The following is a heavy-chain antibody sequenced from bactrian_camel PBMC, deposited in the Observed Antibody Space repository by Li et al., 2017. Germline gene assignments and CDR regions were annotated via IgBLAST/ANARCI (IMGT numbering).Heavy chain of an antibody. J-gene: IGHJ4*01. CDR2: IHRDGST. Sequence: VQLVESGGGSVQAGGSLTLSCVASGYVDSSVCMGWFRQAPGKEREGVASIHRDGSTSYADFVEGRFTISKANAKDTLYLQMSGLKPDDTGMYYCAAGIWPDTARIMTPCPPDFNIWGRGTQVTVS. CDR3: AAGIWPDTARIMTPCPPDFNI. V-gene: IGHV3S53*01. CDR1: GYVDSSVC. D-gene: IGHD3*01.